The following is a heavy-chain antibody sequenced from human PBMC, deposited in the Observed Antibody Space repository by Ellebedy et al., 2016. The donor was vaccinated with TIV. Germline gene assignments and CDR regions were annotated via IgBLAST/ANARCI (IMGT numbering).Heavy chain of an antibody. Sequence: GESLKISXAASEFTFSSYDMHWVRQATGKGLEWVSTIDTAGDTYYPGSVKGRFTISRENAKNSLYLQMNSLRAGDTAVYYCARGHRYCSGGSCYSGESFDYWGQGTLVTVSS. CDR3: ARGHRYCSGGSCYSGESFDY. J-gene: IGHJ4*02. CDR1: EFTFSSYD. D-gene: IGHD2-15*01. CDR2: IDTAGDT. V-gene: IGHV3-13*01.